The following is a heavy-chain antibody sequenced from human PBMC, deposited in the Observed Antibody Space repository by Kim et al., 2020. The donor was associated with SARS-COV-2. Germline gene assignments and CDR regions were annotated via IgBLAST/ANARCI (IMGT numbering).Heavy chain of an antibody. Sequence: SETLSLTCTVSGGSISSSSYYWGWIRQPPGKGLEWIGSIYYSGSTYYNPSLKSRVTISVDTSKNQFSLKLSSVTAADTAVYYCASVETVGITGTTAYYYYYGMDVWGQGTTVTVSS. CDR1: GGSISSSSYY. J-gene: IGHJ6*02. CDR2: IYYSGST. V-gene: IGHV4-39*01. CDR3: ASVETVGITGTTAYYYYYGMDV. D-gene: IGHD1-20*01.